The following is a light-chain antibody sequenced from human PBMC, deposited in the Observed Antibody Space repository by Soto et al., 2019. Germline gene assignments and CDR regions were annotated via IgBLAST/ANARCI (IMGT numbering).Light chain of an antibody. CDR1: QTVNSRH. V-gene: IGKV3-20*01. CDR3: QQFDGSRPAFT. J-gene: IGKJ2*01. CDR2: GAS. Sequence: ESLLTQSPGTLSLSPGERATLSCRASQTVNSRHLNWYQHKPGQAPRLLIYGASIRAAGIPDRFSGSRSGADFSLTLARMEPEDSAVYYCQQFDGSRPAFTFGQGTKLEI.